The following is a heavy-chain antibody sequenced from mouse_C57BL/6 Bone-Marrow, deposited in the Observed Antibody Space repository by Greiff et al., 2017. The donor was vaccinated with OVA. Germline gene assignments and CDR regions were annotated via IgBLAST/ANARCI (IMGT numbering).Heavy chain of an antibody. CDR2: IWSGGST. J-gene: IGHJ4*01. V-gene: IGHV2-2*01. CDR1: GFSLTSYG. D-gene: IGHD2-5*01. CDR3: ARNGAYYSNFGYAMDY. Sequence: VKLQESGPGLVQPSQSLSITCTVSGFSLTSYGVHWVRQSPGKGLEWLGVIWSGGSTDYNAAFISRLSISKDNSKSQVFFKMNSLQADDTAIYYCARNGAYYSNFGYAMDYWGQGTSVTVSS.